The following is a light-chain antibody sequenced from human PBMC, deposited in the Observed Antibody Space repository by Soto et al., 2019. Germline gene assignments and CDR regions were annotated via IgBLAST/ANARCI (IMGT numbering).Light chain of an antibody. V-gene: IGKV3-20*01. CDR3: QQYGGSPLFT. CDR1: QSVGSRF. CDR2: GTF. Sequence: EIALTQSPGTLSLSPGERATLSCRASQSVGSRFLAWYQQKPGQAPRLLISGTFSRATGIPDRFSGSGSGTDFTLTISRLEPEDFAVYYCQQYGGSPLFTFGPGTRVDFK. J-gene: IGKJ3*01.